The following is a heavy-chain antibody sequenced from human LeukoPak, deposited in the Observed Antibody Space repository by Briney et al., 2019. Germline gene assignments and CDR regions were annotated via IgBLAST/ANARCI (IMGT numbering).Heavy chain of an antibody. J-gene: IGHJ4*02. Sequence: PGGSLRLSCAASGLTFSSYSMNWVRQAPGKGLEWVSYISSSSSTIYYADSVKGRFTISRDNAKNSLYLQMESLRDEDTAVYYCARDSLRGYYDTSGYRFDYWGQGTLVTVSS. CDR2: ISSSSSTI. CDR1: GLTFSSYS. CDR3: ARDSLRGYYDTSGYRFDY. V-gene: IGHV3-48*02. D-gene: IGHD3-22*01.